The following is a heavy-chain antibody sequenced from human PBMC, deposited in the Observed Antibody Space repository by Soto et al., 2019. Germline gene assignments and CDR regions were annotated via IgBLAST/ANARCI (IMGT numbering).Heavy chain of an antibody. Sequence: QVQLVESGGGVVQPGRSLRLSCAASGFTFSSYGMHWVRQAPGKGLEWVAVIWYDGSNKYYADSVKGRFTISRDNSKNTLYLQMNSLRAEDTAVYYCAREGQYGDSPYFDYWGQGTLVTVSS. J-gene: IGHJ4*02. V-gene: IGHV3-33*01. CDR2: IWYDGSNK. CDR1: GFTFSSYG. CDR3: AREGQYGDSPYFDY. D-gene: IGHD4-17*01.